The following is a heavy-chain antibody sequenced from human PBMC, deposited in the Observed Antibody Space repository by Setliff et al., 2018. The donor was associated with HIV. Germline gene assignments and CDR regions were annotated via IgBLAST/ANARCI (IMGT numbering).Heavy chain of an antibody. Sequence: LSLTCTVPGGSISSSSYYWGWIRQPPGKGLEWIGSIYYSGSTYYNPSLKSRVTISVDTSKNQFSLKLSSVTAADTAVYYCARTRGYTYGYIDSWGQGTLVTVSS. CDR2: IYYSGST. CDR3: ARTRGYTYGYIDS. D-gene: IGHD5-18*01. V-gene: IGHV4-39*01. J-gene: IGHJ4*02. CDR1: GGSISSSSYY.